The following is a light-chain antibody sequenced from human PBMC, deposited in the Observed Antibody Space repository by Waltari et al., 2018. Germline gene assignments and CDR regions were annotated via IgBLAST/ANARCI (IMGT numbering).Light chain of an antibody. CDR2: AAS. V-gene: IGKV1-39*01. CDR1: QNIDRY. J-gene: IGKJ2*01. Sequence: DIQMTQSPSSLSASVGDRVTITCRASQNIDRYLNWYQQKPGKAPKLLIYAASSSQSGAPSGFSGSGSGTECTRTNSSLQPEHFATYYCQQSYRVPYTFGQGTKLEI. CDR3: QQSYRVPYT.